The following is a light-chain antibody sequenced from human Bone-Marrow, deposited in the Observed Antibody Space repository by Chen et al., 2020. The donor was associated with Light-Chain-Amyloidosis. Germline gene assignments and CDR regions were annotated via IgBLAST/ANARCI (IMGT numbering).Light chain of an antibody. J-gene: IGLJ2*01. Sequence: QSDLTQPASVSGSPGQSVTISCTGHSIGTFYLVSWYQQSPGNAPKLIIYEGYRRPSEVSDRFSGSTSGSTASLTISGLQTEDEADYHCCSYGGYSTFVFGGGTKLTVL. CDR1: SIGTFYL. V-gene: IGLV2-23*03. CDR3: CSYGGYSTFV. CDR2: EGY.